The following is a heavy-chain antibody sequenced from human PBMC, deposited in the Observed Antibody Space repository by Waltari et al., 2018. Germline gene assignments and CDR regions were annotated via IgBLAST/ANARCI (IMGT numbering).Heavy chain of an antibody. D-gene: IGHD3-22*01. J-gene: IGHJ6*02. V-gene: IGHV3-9*03. Sequence: EVQLVESGGGLVQPGRSLRLSCAASGFTFDDYAMHWVRQAPGKGLEWVSGISWNSGSIGYADSVKGRFTISRDNAKNSLYLQMNSLRAEDMALYYCAKALGAYYYDPPDVWGQGTTVTVSS. CDR1: GFTFDDYA. CDR2: ISWNSGSI. CDR3: AKALGAYYYDPPDV.